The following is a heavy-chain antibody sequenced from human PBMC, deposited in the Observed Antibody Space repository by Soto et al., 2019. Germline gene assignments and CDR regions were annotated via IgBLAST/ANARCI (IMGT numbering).Heavy chain of an antibody. D-gene: IGHD2-2*01. CDR1: GYAFTTYY. J-gene: IGHJ6*02. V-gene: IGHV1-46*01. CDR3: AREDQLLTPRYYGMDV. Sequence: ASVKVSCKASGYAFTTYYMHWVRQAPGQGLEWMGIINPVGGSTSYAQKFQGRVTMTRDTSTSTVYMELSSLRSEDTAVYYCAREDQLLTPRYYGMDVWGQGTTVTVSS. CDR2: INPVGGST.